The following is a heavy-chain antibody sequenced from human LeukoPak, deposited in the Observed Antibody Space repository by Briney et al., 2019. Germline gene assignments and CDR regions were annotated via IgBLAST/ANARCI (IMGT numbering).Heavy chain of an antibody. J-gene: IGHJ4*02. CDR1: AYSFSSYW. Sequence: ESLKISCKGSAYSFSSYWIGWLRQLPGKGLEWMGIIYPEDSDTRYSPSFQGQLSLSADKSSSTAYLQWGSLKASDSAIYYCARQHYSNNSGFDSWGQGTLVTVSS. V-gene: IGHV5-51*01. D-gene: IGHD1-26*01. CDR2: IYPEDSDT. CDR3: ARQHYSNNSGFDS.